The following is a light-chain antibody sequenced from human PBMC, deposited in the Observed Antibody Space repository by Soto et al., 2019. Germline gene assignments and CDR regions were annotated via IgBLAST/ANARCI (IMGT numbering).Light chain of an antibody. V-gene: IGLV2-14*01. CDR2: DVS. CDR1: SSDVGGYNY. J-gene: IGLJ1*01. CDR3: SSDTSSSSYV. Sequence: QSALTQPASVSGSPGQSITISCTGTSSDVGGYNYVSWYQQHPGKAPKLMIYDVSNRPSGVSNRFSGSKSGNTASLTISGLQAEDEADYYCSSDTSSSSYVFGTGTKVPS.